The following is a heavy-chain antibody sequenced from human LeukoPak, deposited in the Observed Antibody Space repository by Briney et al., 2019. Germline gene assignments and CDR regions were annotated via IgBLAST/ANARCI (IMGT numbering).Heavy chain of an antibody. Sequence: SGTLSLTCAVSSGSINSANWWSWVRQPPGKGLECIGEIDQSGNINYNPSLKSRVSMSIDRATNHFSLNLNSVTAADTAVYYCARGIGAADYWGQGTLVTVSS. CDR2: IDQSGNI. CDR3: ARGIGAADY. J-gene: IGHJ4*02. D-gene: IGHD1-26*01. CDR1: SGSINSANW. V-gene: IGHV4-4*02.